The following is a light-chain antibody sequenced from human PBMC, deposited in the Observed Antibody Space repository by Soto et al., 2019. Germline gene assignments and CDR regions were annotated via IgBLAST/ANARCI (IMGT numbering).Light chain of an antibody. J-gene: IGKJ1*01. CDR2: GAS. V-gene: IGKV3D-15*01. CDR3: QQYNNWPPM. CDR1: QSVSGN. Sequence: EIVMTQSPATLSVSPGERATLSCRASQSVSGNLAWYQQKPGQAPRLLIYGASTRATGIPARFSGSGSGTEVTLTISSLQSEDFAVYYWQQYNNWPPMFGQGTKVEIK.